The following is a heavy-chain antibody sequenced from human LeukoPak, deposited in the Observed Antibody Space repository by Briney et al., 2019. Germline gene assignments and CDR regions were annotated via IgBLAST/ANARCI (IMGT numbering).Heavy chain of an antibody. CDR3: AKESGSYPVFDY. J-gene: IGHJ4*02. V-gene: IGHV3-23*01. D-gene: IGHD1-26*01. CDR2: ICGSGIKT. Sequence: GGSLRLSCAASGFTFSSYAMSWVRQAPGKGLEWVSVICGSGIKTYYEDCLTIRFNISKDNSKNTLYLQMNRLRAEDTAVYDCAKESGSYPVFDYWGQGTLVTV. CDR1: GFTFSSYA.